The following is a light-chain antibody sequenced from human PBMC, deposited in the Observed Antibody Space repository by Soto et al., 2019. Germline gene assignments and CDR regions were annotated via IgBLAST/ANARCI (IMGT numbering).Light chain of an antibody. CDR3: QQYYDPPPS. CDR1: QSLLDTSKNKTY. CDR2: WST. V-gene: IGKV4-1*01. J-gene: IGKJ2*01. Sequence: DIVMTQSPDSLAVSLGERATIHCKSSQSLLDTSKNKTYLTWYQHKPGQSPKLLFFWSTTRESGVPDRFSGSGSGTDFTLTISSLQAEDVAVYYCQQYYDPPPSSGQGTKLEIK.